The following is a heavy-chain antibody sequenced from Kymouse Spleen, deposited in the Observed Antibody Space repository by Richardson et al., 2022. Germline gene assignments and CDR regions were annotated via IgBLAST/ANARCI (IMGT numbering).Heavy chain of an antibody. CDR3: ARVSGSYHAFDI. CDR1: GGSISSYY. J-gene: IGHJ3*02. Sequence: QVQLQESGPGLVKPSETLSLTCTVSGGSISSYYWSWIRQPPGKGLEWIGYIYYSGSTNYNPSLKSRVTISVDTSKNQFSLKLSSVTAADTAVYYCARVSGSYHAFDIWGQGTMVTVSS. CDR2: IYYSGST. V-gene: IGHV4-59*01. D-gene: IGHD1-26*01.